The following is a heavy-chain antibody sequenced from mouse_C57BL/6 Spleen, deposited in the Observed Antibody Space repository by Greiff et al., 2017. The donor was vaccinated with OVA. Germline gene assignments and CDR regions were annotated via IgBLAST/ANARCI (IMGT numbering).Heavy chain of an antibody. CDR2: ISNLAYSI. D-gene: IGHD2-5*01. V-gene: IGHV5-15*01. Sequence: EVKVVESGGGLVQPGGSLKLSCAASVFTFSDYGLAWVRQAPRKGPEWVAFISNLAYSIYYADTVTGRFTISRENAKNTMDLEMSSLRSEDTAMYYCARAYYSNYAFAYWGQGTLVTVSA. CDR1: VFTFSDYG. J-gene: IGHJ3*01. CDR3: ARAYYSNYAFAY.